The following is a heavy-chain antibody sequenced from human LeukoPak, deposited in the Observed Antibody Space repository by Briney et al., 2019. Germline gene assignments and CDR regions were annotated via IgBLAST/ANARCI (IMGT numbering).Heavy chain of an antibody. CDR2: ITHDRGDT. D-gene: IGHD2-2*01. V-gene: IGHV3-30*02. Sequence: GGSLRLSCTASGFTFNTCGMHWLRQPPGKGLEWVAFITHDRGDTYYADSVKGRFTISRDSSKTTLFLQMNSLRAEDTAVYYCYTDIVTVPAPDYWGQGALVTVSS. CDR1: GFTFNTCG. J-gene: IGHJ4*02. CDR3: YTDIVTVPAPDY.